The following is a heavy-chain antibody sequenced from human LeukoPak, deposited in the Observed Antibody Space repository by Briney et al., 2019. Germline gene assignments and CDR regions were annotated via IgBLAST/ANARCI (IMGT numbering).Heavy chain of an antibody. CDR2: ISGSGGTT. CDR3: AKGSSPFGY. J-gene: IGHJ4*02. CDR1: GFTFNNYA. D-gene: IGHD1-26*01. V-gene: IGHV3-23*01. Sequence: GGSLRLSCAASGFTFNNYAMSWVRQAPGKGLEWVSGISGSGGTTYYADSVTGRSTISRDTSKNTLYLQMNSLRAEDTAVYYCAKGSSPFGYWGQGTLVTVSS.